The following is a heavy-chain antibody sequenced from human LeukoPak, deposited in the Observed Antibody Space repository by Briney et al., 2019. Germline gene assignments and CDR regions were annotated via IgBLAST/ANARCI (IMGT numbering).Heavy chain of an antibody. CDR3: ARDISPYYYDSSGYLY. J-gene: IGHJ4*02. V-gene: IGHV3-11*06. CDR1: GFTFSDYY. CDR2: ISSSSSYI. Sequence: GGSLRLSCAASGFTFSDYYMSWIRQAPGKGLEWVSYISSSSSYIYYADSVKGRFTISRDNAKNSLYLQMNSLRAEDTAVYYCARDISPYYYDSSGYLYWGQGTLVTVSS. D-gene: IGHD3-22*01.